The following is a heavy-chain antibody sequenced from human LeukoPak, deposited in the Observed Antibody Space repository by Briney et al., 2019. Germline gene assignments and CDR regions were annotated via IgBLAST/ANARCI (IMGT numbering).Heavy chain of an antibody. D-gene: IGHD6-19*01. Sequence: SQTLSLTCAISGDSVSSNSAAWNWIRQSPSRGLEWLGRTYYRSKWYNDYAVSVKSRMTINPDTSKNQFSLQLNSVTPEDTAVYYCAREGVIAVAGTALFDYWGQGTLVTVSS. CDR2: TYYRSKWYN. CDR3: AREGVIAVAGTALFDY. CDR1: GDSVSSNSAA. J-gene: IGHJ4*02. V-gene: IGHV6-1*01.